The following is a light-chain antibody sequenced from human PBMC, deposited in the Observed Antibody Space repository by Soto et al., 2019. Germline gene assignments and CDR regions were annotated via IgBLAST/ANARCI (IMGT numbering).Light chain of an antibody. J-gene: IGKJ4*01. Sequence: DIPMTQSPSSLSASVGDRVTITCQASQDISNYLNWYQQKPGKAPKLLIYDASNLETGVPSRFSGSGSGTDFTFTISSPQPEDIATYYCPQYDNLPLTFGGGTKVEIK. CDR3: PQYDNLPLT. CDR2: DAS. V-gene: IGKV1-33*01. CDR1: QDISNY.